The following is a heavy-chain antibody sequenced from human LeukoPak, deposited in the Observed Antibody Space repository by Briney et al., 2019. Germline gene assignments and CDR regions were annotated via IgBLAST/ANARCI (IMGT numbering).Heavy chain of an antibody. V-gene: IGHV3-21*01. Sequence: PGGSLRLSCAASGFTFSSYSMNWVRQAPGKGLGWVLSISSSSSYIYYADSVKGRFAISRDNAKNSLYLQMNSLRAEDTAVYYCARVGVSCSSTSCYVFDYWGQGTLVTVSS. CDR2: ISSSSSYI. CDR3: ARVGVSCSSTSCYVFDY. J-gene: IGHJ4*02. D-gene: IGHD2-2*01. CDR1: GFTFSSYS.